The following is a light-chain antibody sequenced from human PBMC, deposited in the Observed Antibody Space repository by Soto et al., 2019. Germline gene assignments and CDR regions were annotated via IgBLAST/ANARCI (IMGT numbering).Light chain of an antibody. J-gene: IGKJ1*01. CDR2: GAS. CDR1: QSVSSSY. Sequence: EIVLTQSPATLSLSPGEGGTLSCRASQSVSSSYLAWYQQKPGQAPRLLIYGASSRATVIPDRFSGSGSGTDFTLTISRLEPEDFAVYYCQQYGSSPSWTFGQGTKGDIK. V-gene: IGKV3-20*01. CDR3: QQYGSSPSWT.